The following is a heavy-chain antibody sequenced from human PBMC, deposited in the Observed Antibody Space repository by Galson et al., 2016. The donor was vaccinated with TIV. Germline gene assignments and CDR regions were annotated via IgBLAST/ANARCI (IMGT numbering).Heavy chain of an antibody. CDR2: IGGGNDP. J-gene: IGHJ4*02. Sequence: SLRLSCAASGFRFSSFAMGWVRQAPGKGLEWVSGIGGGNDPFNADSAKGRFTISRDNSKNIGYLQMNSLRAEDSAIYYCAKFSGTYHNQYFFDYWGQGTLVTVSS. CDR1: GFRFSSFA. V-gene: IGHV3-23*01. D-gene: IGHD5-12*01. CDR3: AKFSGTYHNQYFFDY.